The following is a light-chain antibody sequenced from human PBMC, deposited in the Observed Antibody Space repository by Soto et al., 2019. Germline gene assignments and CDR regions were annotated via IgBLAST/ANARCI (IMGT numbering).Light chain of an antibody. CDR3: SSYTSSSTFYV. J-gene: IGLJ1*01. V-gene: IGLV2-14*01. CDR1: SSDVGGYNY. Sequence: QSALTQPASVSGSPGQSITISCTGTSSDVGGYNYVSWYQQHPGKAPKLMIYDVSNRPAGVSNRVSGSKSGNTASLTISGLQAEDEADYYCSSYTSSSTFYVFGTGTKLTVL. CDR2: DVS.